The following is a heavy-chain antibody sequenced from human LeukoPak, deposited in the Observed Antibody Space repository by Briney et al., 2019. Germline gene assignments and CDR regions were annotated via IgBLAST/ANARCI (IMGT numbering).Heavy chain of an antibody. V-gene: IGHV4-59*12. D-gene: IGHD6-13*01. Sequence: SETLSLTCTVSGGSISSYYWSWIRQPPGKGLEWIGYIYYSGSTNYNPSLKSRVTISVDTSKNQFSLKLSSVTAADTAVYYCASSEYSSSWYRKYNWFDPWGQGTLVTVSS. CDR2: IYYSGST. CDR3: ASSEYSSSWYRKYNWFDP. J-gene: IGHJ5*02. CDR1: GGSISSYY.